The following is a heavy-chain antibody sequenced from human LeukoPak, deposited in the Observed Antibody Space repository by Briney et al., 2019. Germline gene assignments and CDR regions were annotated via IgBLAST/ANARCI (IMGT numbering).Heavy chain of an antibody. J-gene: IGHJ5*02. Sequence: GGSLRLSCAASGFTFSYFGMHWVRQAPGKGLEWVAVISYDGTNKYYADSVKGRFTISRDNSKNTLYLQMNSLRAEDTAVYYCARLGLLAPETNAYYPSRFDPWGQGTLVTVSS. V-gene: IGHV3-30*03. CDR1: GFTFSYFG. CDR3: ARLGLLAPETNAYYPSRFDP. CDR2: ISYDGTNK. D-gene: IGHD2-21*01.